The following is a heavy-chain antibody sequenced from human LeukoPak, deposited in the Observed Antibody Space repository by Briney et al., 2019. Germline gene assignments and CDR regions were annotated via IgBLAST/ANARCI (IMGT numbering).Heavy chain of an antibody. V-gene: IGHV1-69*13. CDR1: GGTFSSYT. CDR2: IIPVFGTA. CDR3: ARDRVVGLGIDNAFDI. J-gene: IGHJ3*02. D-gene: IGHD2-15*01. Sequence: SVKVSCKASGGTFSSYTISWVRQAPGRGLEWMGGIIPVFGTANYAQKFQGRVTITADESTSTAYMELSSLRSEDTAVYYCARDRVVGLGIDNAFDIWGHGTMVTVSS.